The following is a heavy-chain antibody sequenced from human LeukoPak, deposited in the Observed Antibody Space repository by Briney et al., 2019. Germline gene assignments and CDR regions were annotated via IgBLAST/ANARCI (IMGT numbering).Heavy chain of an antibody. D-gene: IGHD6-19*01. V-gene: IGHV3-7*01. CDR3: ARGHSDWLR. CDR2: INLDGSET. J-gene: IGHJ4*02. CDR1: GFTFSNYW. Sequence: QAGGSLRLSCAASGFTFSNYWMTWVRQGPGEGLEWLANINLDGSETHFVDSVKGRFTISRDNAKNSLSLQMSGLRVEDTAVYYCARGHSDWLRWGQGTQVTVSS.